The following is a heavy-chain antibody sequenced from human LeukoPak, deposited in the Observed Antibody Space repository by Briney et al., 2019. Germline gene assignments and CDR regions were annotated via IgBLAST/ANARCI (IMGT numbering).Heavy chain of an antibody. V-gene: IGHV3-7*01. J-gene: IGHJ6*03. CDR2: IKQDGSEK. Sequence: PGGSLRLSCTASGFTFTSYWMSWVRQAPGKGLEWVANIKQDGSEKFYVDSVRGRFTISRDNAKNSLYLQMNSLRAEDTAVYYCARDLGGYYYMDVWGKGTTVTVSS. CDR1: GFTFTSYW. D-gene: IGHD2-15*01. CDR3: ARDLGGYYYMDV.